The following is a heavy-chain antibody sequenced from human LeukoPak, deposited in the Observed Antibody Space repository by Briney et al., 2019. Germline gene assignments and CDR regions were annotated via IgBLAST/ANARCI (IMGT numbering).Heavy chain of an antibody. CDR1: GFTFSSYG. J-gene: IGHJ4*02. CDR2: ISGSDSST. Sequence: GGTLRLSCAASGFTFSSYGMSWVRQAPGKGLEWVSAISGSDSSTHYADSVKGRFTISRDNFKNTLYLQMNSLRADDTAVYYCAKSGYDRFDYWGQGTLVTVSS. D-gene: IGHD5-12*01. V-gene: IGHV3-23*01. CDR3: AKSGYDRFDY.